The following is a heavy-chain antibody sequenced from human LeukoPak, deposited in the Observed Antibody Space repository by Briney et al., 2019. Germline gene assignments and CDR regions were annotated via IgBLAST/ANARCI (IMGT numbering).Heavy chain of an antibody. CDR1: GYTFTGYH. CDR3: VKEAGEGVRWFDP. V-gene: IGHV1-2*02. D-gene: IGHD7-27*01. CDR2: INPNSGGT. Sequence: ASVKVPCKASGYTFTGYHLHWVRQAPGQGLEWMGWINPNSGGTNYAQKFQGRVTMTRDTSITTAYMELSSLRSDDTAVFYCVKEAGEGVRWFDPWGQGTLVTVSS. J-gene: IGHJ5*02.